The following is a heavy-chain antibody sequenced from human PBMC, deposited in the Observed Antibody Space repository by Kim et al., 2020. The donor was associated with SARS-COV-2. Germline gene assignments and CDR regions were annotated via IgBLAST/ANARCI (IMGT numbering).Heavy chain of an antibody. Sequence: SETLSLTCTVSGGSISSSSYYWGWIRQPPGKGLEWIGSIYYSGSTYYNPSLKSRVTISVDTSKNQFSLKLSSVTAADTAVYYCARHLRKWELRAWGQGTLVTVSS. V-gene: IGHV4-39*01. D-gene: IGHD1-26*01. CDR3: ARHLRKWELRA. CDR1: GGSISSSSYY. J-gene: IGHJ5*02. CDR2: IYYSGST.